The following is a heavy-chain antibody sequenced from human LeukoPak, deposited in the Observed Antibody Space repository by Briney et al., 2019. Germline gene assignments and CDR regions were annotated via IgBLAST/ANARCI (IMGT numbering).Heavy chain of an antibody. D-gene: IGHD3-10*01. J-gene: IGHJ4*02. CDR3: GGGGGGELLSAFDY. CDR1: GFTFSSYG. Sequence: PGRSLRLSCAASGFTFSSYGMHWVRQAPGKGLEWVAVIWYDGSNKYYADSVKGRFTISRDNSKNTLYLQMNSLRAEDTAVLYWGGGGGGELLSAFDYWGQGTLVTVSS. CDR2: IWYDGSNK. V-gene: IGHV3-33*01.